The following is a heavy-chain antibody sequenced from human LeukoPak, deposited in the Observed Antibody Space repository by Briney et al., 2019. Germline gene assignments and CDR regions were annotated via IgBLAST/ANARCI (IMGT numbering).Heavy chain of an antibody. Sequence: PGGSLRLSCAASAASEFTFSHYGMHWVRQAPGKGLEWVAVISYDGSDKHYADSVTGRFIISRDNSKNTVYLQMDSLRDEDTAVYYCAKEAGGYYYFYGMDVWGQGTTVTVSS. J-gene: IGHJ6*02. D-gene: IGHD2-15*01. V-gene: IGHV3-30*18. CDR1: EFTFSHYG. CDR2: ISYDGSDK. CDR3: AKEAGGYYYFYGMDV.